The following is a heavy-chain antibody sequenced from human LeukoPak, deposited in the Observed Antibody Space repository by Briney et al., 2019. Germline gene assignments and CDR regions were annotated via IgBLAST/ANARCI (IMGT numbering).Heavy chain of an antibody. V-gene: IGHV4-59*01. CDR3: ARVNINNWHSCDY. D-gene: IGHD1-1*01. CDR2: IYYSGST. CDR1: GGSISSYY. Sequence: SETLSLTCTVSGGSISSYYWSWIRQPPGKGLEWIGYIYYSGSTDSNPSLKSRVTITVDTSKNQFSLKLRSVTAADTAVYYCARVNINNWHSCDYWGQGTLVTVSS. J-gene: IGHJ4*02.